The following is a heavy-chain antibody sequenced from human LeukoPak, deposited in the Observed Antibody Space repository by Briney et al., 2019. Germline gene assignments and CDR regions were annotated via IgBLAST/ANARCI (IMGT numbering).Heavy chain of an antibody. CDR3: AKGLLFTIIVVVNADAFDI. J-gene: IGHJ3*02. CDR1: GFTFSSYG. V-gene: IGHV3-33*03. CDR2: IWNDGSHK. Sequence: GGSLRLSCAASGFTFSSYGMHWVRQAPGRGLEWVAVIWNDGSHKYYADSVKGRFTISRDNSKNTLYLQMNSLRAEDTAVYYCAKGLLFTIIVVVNADAFDIWGQGTMVTVSS. D-gene: IGHD3-22*01.